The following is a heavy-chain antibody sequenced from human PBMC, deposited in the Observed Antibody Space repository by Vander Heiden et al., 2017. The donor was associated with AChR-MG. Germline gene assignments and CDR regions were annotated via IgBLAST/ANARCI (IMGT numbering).Heavy chain of an antibody. Sequence: QVQLPQWGAGLLKPSETLSLTCAVYGGSFSGYYWSWIRQPPGKGLEWIGEINHSGSTNYNPSLKSRVTISVDTSKNQFSLKLSSVTAADTAVYYCARAPPPRGYGPKRYWFDPWGQGTLVTVSS. CDR1: GGSFSGYY. J-gene: IGHJ5*02. CDR2: INHSGST. D-gene: IGHD3-10*01. V-gene: IGHV4-34*01. CDR3: ARAPPPRGYGPKRYWFDP.